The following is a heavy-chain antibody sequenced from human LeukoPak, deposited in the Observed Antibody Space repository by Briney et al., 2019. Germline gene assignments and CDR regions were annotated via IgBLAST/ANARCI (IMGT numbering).Heavy chain of an antibody. D-gene: IGHD5-12*01. CDR1: GYTFTSYD. CDR2: MNPNSGNT. J-gene: IGHJ4*02. Sequence: ASVKVSCKASGYTFTSYDINWVRQATGQGLEWMGWMNPNSGNTGYAQKFQGRVTMTRNTSISTAYMELSSLRSEDTAVYYCARGSWVATNLPHWGKGTLVTVSS. CDR3: ARGSWVATNLPH. V-gene: IGHV1-8*01.